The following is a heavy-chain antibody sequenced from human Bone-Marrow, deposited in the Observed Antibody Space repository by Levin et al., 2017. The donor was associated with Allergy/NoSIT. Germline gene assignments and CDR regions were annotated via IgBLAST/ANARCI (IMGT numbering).Heavy chain of an antibody. J-gene: IGHJ3*02. V-gene: IGHV4-39*07. CDR3: ARGPQWLVIVSDAFDI. Sequence: PSETLSLTCTVSGGSISSSSYYWGWIRQPPGKGLEWIGSIYYSGSTYYNPSLKSRVTISVDTSKNQFSLKLSSVTAADTAVYYCARGPQWLVIVSDAFDIWGQGTMVTVSS. D-gene: IGHD6-19*01. CDR2: IYYSGST. CDR1: GGSISSSSYY.